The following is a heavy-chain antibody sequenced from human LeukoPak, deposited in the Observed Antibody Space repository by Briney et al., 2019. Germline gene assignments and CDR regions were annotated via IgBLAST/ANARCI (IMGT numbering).Heavy chain of an antibody. D-gene: IGHD3-3*01. CDR3: ARVKWGTIFGVVILPDFDY. Sequence: EASVKVSCKASGYTFTSYYMHWVRQAPGQGLEWMGIINPSGGSTSYAQKFQGRVTMTRDTSTSTVYMELSSLRSEDTAVYYCARVKWGTIFGVVILPDFDYWGQGTLVTVSS. CDR2: INPSGGST. V-gene: IGHV1-46*03. CDR1: GYTFTSYY. J-gene: IGHJ4*02.